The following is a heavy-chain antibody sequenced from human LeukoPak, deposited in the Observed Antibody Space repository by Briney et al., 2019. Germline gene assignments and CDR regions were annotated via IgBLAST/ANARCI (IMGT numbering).Heavy chain of an antibody. CDR3: ARDSSSLVGFDY. V-gene: IGHV4-39*07. J-gene: IGHJ4*02. CDR2: IYYSGST. D-gene: IGHD6-13*01. Sequence: SETLSLTCTVSGGSISSSSYYWGWIRQPPGEGLEWIGSIYYSGSTYYNPSLKSRVTISVDTSKNQFSLKLSSVTAADTAVYYCARDSSSLVGFDYWGQGTLVTVSS. CDR1: GGSISSSSYY.